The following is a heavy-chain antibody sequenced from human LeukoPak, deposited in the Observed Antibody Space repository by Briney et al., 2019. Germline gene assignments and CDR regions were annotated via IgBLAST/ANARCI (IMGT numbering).Heavy chain of an antibody. Sequence: GGSLRLSCAASGFTISDHYMTWIRQAPGRGLEWISYISDTGTTMYNLDSVKGRFAISRDNAKNSLFLQMNSLRAEDTAVYYCASAVGIWGQGTLVTVSS. CDR1: GFTISDHY. V-gene: IGHV3-11*04. J-gene: IGHJ4*02. CDR2: ISDTGTTM. CDR3: ASAVGI. D-gene: IGHD7-27*01.